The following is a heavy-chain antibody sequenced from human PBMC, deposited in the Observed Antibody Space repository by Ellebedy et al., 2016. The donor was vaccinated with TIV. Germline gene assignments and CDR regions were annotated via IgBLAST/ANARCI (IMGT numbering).Heavy chain of an antibody. CDR1: GFTFSSYA. CDR3: AKDDADCTNGVCLRWFDP. Sequence: GGSLRLXCAASGFTFSSYAMHWVRQAPGKGLEWVAVISYDGSNKYYANSVKGRFTISRDNSKNTLYLQMNSLRAEDTAVYYCAKDDADCTNGVCLRWFDPWGQGTLVTVSS. J-gene: IGHJ5*02. V-gene: IGHV3-30*04. CDR2: ISYDGSNK. D-gene: IGHD2-8*01.